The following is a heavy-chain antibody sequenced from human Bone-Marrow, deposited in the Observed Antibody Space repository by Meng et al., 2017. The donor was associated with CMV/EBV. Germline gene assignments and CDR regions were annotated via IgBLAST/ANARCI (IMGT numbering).Heavy chain of an antibody. CDR1: GGSFSGYY. J-gene: IGHJ6*02. Sequence: SETLSLTCAVYGGSFSGYYWSWIRQPPGKGLEWIGEINHSGSTNYNPSLKSRVTISVDTSKNQFSLKLSSVTAADTAVYYCARDGYSYGFKNYGMDVWGQGTTVTVSS. CDR2: INHSGST. CDR3: ARDGYSYGFKNYGMDV. D-gene: IGHD5-18*01. V-gene: IGHV4-34*01.